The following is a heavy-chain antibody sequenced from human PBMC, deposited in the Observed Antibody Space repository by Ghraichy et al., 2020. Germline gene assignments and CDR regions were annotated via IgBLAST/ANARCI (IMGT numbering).Heavy chain of an antibody. CDR3: AKSRGGSCYSAGDY. CDR2: VSGSGGTT. J-gene: IGHJ4*02. Sequence: GGSLRLSCAASGFTFNNYAVNWVRQAPGRGPEWVSCVSGSGGTTYYAGSVKGRFTVSGDNSENTVWLQMNSLRAEDTAVYYCAKSRGGSCYSAGDYWGQGILVTVSS. D-gene: IGHD2-15*01. V-gene: IGHV3-23*01. CDR1: GFTFNNYA.